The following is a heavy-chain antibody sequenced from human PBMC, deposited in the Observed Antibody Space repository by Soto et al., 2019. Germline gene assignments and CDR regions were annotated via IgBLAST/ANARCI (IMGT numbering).Heavy chain of an antibody. V-gene: IGHV3-23*01. D-gene: IGHD6-6*01. J-gene: IGHJ6*02. CDR2: ISGSGGST. Sequence: EVQLLESGGGLVQPGGSLRLSCAASGFTFSSYAMSWVRQAPGMGLEWVSAISGSGGSTYYADSVKGRFTISSDNSKNTLYLQMNSLRAEDTAVYYCAKDLVAAEQLVGGGYYYGMDVWGQGTTVTVSS. CDR3: AKDLVAAEQLVGGGYYYGMDV. CDR1: GFTFSSYA.